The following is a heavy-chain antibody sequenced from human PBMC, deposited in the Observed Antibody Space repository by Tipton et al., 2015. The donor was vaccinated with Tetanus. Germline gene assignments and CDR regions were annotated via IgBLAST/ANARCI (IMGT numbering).Heavy chain of an antibody. CDR1: GYIFSNYW. V-gene: IGHV5-51*01. Sequence: VQLVQSGGEVKKPGESLKISCKGSGYIFSNYWIGRVRQKPGKGLEWMGIIYPGDSDTRYSPSFQGQVTISVANSINTACLQWSSLKASVTSMFYCARAHCTDGVCNFDFWGQGALVTVAS. J-gene: IGHJ4*02. CDR3: ARAHCTDGVCNFDF. D-gene: IGHD2-8*01. CDR2: IYPGDSDT.